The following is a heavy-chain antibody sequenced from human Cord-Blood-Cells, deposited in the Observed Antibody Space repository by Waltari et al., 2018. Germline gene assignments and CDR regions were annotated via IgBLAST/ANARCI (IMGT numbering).Heavy chain of an antibody. CDR3: TTVALRYFDWSVDY. J-gene: IGHJ4*02. D-gene: IGHD3-9*01. V-gene: IGHV3-15*01. CDR1: GFTFSNAG. Sequence: EVQLVESGGGLVKPGGSLSLSCAASGFTFSNAGMSWVRQAPGKGLEWVGRIKSKTDGGTTDYAAPVKGRFTISRDDSKNTLYLQMNSLKTEDTAVYYCTTVALRYFDWSVDYWGQGTLVTVSS. CDR2: IKSKTDGGTT.